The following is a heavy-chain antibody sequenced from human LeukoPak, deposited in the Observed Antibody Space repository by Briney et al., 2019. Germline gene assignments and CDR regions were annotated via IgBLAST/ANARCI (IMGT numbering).Heavy chain of an antibody. CDR3: AREGYCSGGSCYFLDY. Sequence: SGGSLRLSCAASGFTFSSYSMNWVRQAPGKGLEWVSSISSSSSYIYYADSVKGRFTISRDNAKNSLYLQMNSLRAEDTAVYYCAREGYCSGGSCYFLDYWGQGTLVTVSS. CDR1: GFTFSSYS. CDR2: ISSSSSYI. D-gene: IGHD2-15*01. V-gene: IGHV3-21*01. J-gene: IGHJ4*02.